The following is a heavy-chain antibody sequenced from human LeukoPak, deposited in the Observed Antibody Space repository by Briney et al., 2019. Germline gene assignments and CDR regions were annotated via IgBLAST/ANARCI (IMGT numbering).Heavy chain of an antibody. V-gene: IGHV4-59*01. CDR3: AREGSGVSDAFDI. J-gene: IGHJ3*02. CDR1: GGSISSYY. CDR2: IYYSGST. D-gene: IGHD2-8*01. Sequence: PSETLSLTCTVSGGSISSYYWSWIRQPPGKGLEWIGYIYYSGSTNYNPSIKSRVTISVDTSKNQFSLKLSSVTAAGTAVYVCAREGSGVSDAFDIWGQGTMVTVSS.